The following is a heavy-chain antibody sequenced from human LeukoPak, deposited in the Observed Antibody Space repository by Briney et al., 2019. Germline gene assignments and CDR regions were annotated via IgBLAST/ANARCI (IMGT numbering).Heavy chain of an antibody. CDR2: IIPILGIA. Sequence: SVKVSCKASGCTFSSYAISWVRQAPGQGLEWMGRIIPILGIANYAQKFQGRVTITADKSTSTAYLELSSLRSEDTAVYYCARNPLPDTSSYYYYGMDVWGQGTTVTVSS. J-gene: IGHJ6*02. CDR1: GCTFSSYA. D-gene: IGHD2-2*02. V-gene: IGHV1-69*04. CDR3: ARNPLPDTSSYYYYGMDV.